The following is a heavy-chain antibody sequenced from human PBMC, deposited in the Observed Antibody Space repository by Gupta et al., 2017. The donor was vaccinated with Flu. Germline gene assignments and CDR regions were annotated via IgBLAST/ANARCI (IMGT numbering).Heavy chain of an antibody. CDR1: GFTFSHYW. CDR3: ARDPSFGAYDI. CDR2: MNSDGSDK. D-gene: IGHD3-10*01. V-gene: IGHV3-7*01. J-gene: IGHJ3*02. Sequence: EVQLVESGGGLVQPGESLRLSCAASGFTFSHYWMSWVRQDPGKGLEWVANMNSDGSDKYHMGSVKGRFTISRDNAKSSLYLQMNSLRVEDTAVYYCARDPSFGAYDIWGQGTVVTVSS.